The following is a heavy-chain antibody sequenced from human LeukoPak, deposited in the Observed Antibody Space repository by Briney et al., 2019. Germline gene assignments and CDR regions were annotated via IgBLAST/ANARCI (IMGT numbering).Heavy chain of an antibody. CDR2: FHTAGDT. V-gene: IGHV3-13*01. CDR1: GFTFSNYD. J-gene: IGHJ6*02. CDR3: ARGSCSSSSCYDRLNGLDV. Sequence: QAGGSLRPSCAASGFTFSNYDMHWVRQATGKGLEWVSAFHTAGDTHYSGSVKGRFATSRENAKNSFYLQMNNLRAEDTAVYYCARGSCSSSSCYDRLNGLDVWGQGTPVTVSS. D-gene: IGHD2-2*01.